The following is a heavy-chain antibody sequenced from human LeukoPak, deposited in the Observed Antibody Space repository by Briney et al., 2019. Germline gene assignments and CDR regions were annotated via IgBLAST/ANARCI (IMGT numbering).Heavy chain of an antibody. Sequence: GGSLRLSCAASGFTFSDYYMSWIRQAPGKGLEWVSYISSSSSYTNYADSVKGRFTISRDNAKNSLYLQMNSLRAGDTAVYYCARDSSIAARRADYWGQGTLVTVSS. CDR1: GFTFSDYY. CDR2: ISSSSSYT. CDR3: ARDSSIAARRADY. V-gene: IGHV3-11*06. J-gene: IGHJ4*02. D-gene: IGHD6-6*01.